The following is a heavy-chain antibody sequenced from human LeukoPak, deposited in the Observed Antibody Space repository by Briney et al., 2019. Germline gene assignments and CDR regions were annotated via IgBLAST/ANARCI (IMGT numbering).Heavy chain of an antibody. V-gene: IGHV3-30-3*01. CDR1: GFTFSSYA. CDR3: AREGSSGWDY. D-gene: IGHD6-19*01. Sequence: GSLRLSCAASGFTFSSYAMHWVRQAPGKGLEWVAVISYDGSNKCYADSVKGRFTISRDNSKNTLYLQMNSLRAEDTAVYYCAREGSSGWDYWGQGTLVTVSS. CDR2: ISYDGSNK. J-gene: IGHJ4*02.